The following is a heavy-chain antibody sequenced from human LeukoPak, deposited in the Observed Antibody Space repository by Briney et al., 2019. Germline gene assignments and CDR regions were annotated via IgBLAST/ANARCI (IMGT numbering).Heavy chain of an antibody. Sequence: GSLRLSCAEAGFTFSSYGMHWVRPAPGKGLGWVAVIWYDGSNKYYADSVKGRFTISRDNYKNTLYLQMNSLRAEDTAVYYCARGESYYDSSGLFDYWGQGTLVTVSS. CDR1: GFTFSSYG. V-gene: IGHV3-33*01. CDR2: IWYDGSNK. J-gene: IGHJ4*02. D-gene: IGHD3-22*01. CDR3: ARGESYYDSSGLFDY.